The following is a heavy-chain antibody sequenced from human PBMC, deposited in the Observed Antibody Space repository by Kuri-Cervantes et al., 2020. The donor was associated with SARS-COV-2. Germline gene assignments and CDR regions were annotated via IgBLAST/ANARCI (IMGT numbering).Heavy chain of an antibody. V-gene: IGHV4-59*01. Sequence: ESLKISCAASGFAFSSYAMSWVRQAPGKGLEWIGYIYYSGSTNYNPSLKSRVTISVDTSKNQFSLKLSSVTAADTAVYYCARDVGILTGYYTGWFDPWGQGTLVTVSS. D-gene: IGHD3-9*01. CDR2: IYYSGST. J-gene: IGHJ5*02. CDR3: ARDVGILTGYYTGWFDP. CDR1: GFAFSSYA.